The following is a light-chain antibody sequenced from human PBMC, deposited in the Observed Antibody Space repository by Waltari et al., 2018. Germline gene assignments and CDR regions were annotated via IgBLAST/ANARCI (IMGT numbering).Light chain of an antibody. Sequence: DIQMTQSPSSLSASVGDRVTITCRASQGINNYLSWYQQKPGKAPKRLIYYASSLESGVPSRFSGSGSGTDYTLTISSLQPEDIATYYRQQYDNFPWTFGQGTKVEIK. CDR1: QGINNY. CDR3: QQYDNFPWT. V-gene: IGKV1-33*01. CDR2: YAS. J-gene: IGKJ1*01.